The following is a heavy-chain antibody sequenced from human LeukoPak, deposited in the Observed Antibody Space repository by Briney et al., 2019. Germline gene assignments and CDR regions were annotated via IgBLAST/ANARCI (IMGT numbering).Heavy chain of an antibody. CDR1: GFTFRSYE. CDR2: IGPRGDNI. D-gene: IGHD3-3*01. Sequence: GGSLRLSCAVSGFTFRSYEMNWVRRAPGKGLEWVSYIGPRGDNIFYADSGKGRFTISRDNAKNSLYLQMNSLRAEDTAVYYCARDDFWSGNLDYWGQGTLVTASS. V-gene: IGHV3-48*03. J-gene: IGHJ4*02. CDR3: ARDDFWSGNLDY.